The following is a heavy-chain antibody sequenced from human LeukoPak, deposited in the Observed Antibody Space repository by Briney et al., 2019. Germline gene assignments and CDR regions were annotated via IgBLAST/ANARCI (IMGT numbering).Heavy chain of an antibody. Sequence: GGSLRLSCAASGFTFSSYGMSWVRQAPGKGPEWVSVISGSGDRTYYADSVKGRFTIPRDNSKNTLYLQMNSLRAEDTAVYYCAKAAYGSESYYDPFDYWGQGTLVTVSS. D-gene: IGHD3-10*01. CDR2: ISGSGDRT. CDR1: GFTFSSYG. V-gene: IGHV3-23*01. J-gene: IGHJ4*02. CDR3: AKAAYGSESYYDPFDY.